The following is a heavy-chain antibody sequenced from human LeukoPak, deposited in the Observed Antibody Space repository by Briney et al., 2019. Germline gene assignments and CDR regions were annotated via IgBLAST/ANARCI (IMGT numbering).Heavy chain of an antibody. CDR2: IKQDGSEK. CDR1: GFTFSTYT. J-gene: IGHJ6*03. Sequence: PGGSLRLSCAASGFTFSTYTMNWVRQAPGKGLEWVANIKQDGSEKYYVDSVKGRFTISRDNAKNSLYLQMNSLRAEDTAVYYCARVSLSMHSYCSGGSCYDYYYYYMDVWGKGTTVTVSS. V-gene: IGHV3-7*01. CDR3: ARVSLSMHSYCSGGSCYDYYYYYMDV. D-gene: IGHD2-15*01.